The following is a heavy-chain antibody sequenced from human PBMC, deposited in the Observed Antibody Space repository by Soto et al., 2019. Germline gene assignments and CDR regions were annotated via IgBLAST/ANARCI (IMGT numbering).Heavy chain of an antibody. CDR1: GGSISSGGNY. V-gene: IGHV4-31*03. CDR3: ARDPSVANYWYFDL. Sequence: QVQLQESGPGLVKPSQTLSLTCTVSGGSISSGGNYWSWIRQHPGKGLEWIGYIYYSGSTYYNPSLKSRVTISVDTSKNQFSLKLSSVTAADTAVYYCARDPSVANYWYFDLWVRGTLVTVSS. D-gene: IGHD2-15*01. J-gene: IGHJ2*01. CDR2: IYYSGST.